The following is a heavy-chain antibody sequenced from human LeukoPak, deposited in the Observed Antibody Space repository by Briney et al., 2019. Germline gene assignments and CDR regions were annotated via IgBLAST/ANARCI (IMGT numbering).Heavy chain of an antibody. J-gene: IGHJ4*02. V-gene: IGHV4-59*01. D-gene: IGHD3-9*01. CDR3: ARVSPLTGYYPPSFDY. CDR2: IYYSGST. Sequence: SETLSLTCTVSGGSISSYYWSWIRQPPGKGLEWIRYIYYSGSTNYNPSLKSRVTISVDTSKNQFSLKLSSVTAADTAVYYCARVSPLTGYYPPSFDYWGQGTLVTVSS. CDR1: GGSISSYY.